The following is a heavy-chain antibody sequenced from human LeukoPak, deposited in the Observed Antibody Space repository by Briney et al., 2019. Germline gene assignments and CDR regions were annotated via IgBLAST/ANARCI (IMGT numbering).Heavy chain of an antibody. D-gene: IGHD2/OR15-2a*01. CDR3: ARGSMARIPDY. J-gene: IGHJ4*02. V-gene: IGHV4-59*01. CDR2: IYYSGGT. Sequence: SETLSLTCTVSGGSISSYYWSWIRQPPGKGLEWIGYIYYSGGTNYNPSLKSRVTISVDTSKNQFSLKLGSVTAADTAVYYCARGSMARIPDYWGQGTLVTVSS. CDR1: GGSISSYY.